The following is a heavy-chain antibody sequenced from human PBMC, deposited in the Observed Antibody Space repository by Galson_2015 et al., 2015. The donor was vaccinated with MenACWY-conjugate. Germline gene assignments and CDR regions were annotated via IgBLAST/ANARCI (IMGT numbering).Heavy chain of an antibody. CDR1: GFTFSSYA. Sequence: SLRLSCAASGFTFSSYAMSWVRQAPGKGLEWLSTIDGSDGSTFYADSVRGRFTISRDNSKNTLYLQMNSLRAEDTAVYYCAKPDPMIGYRGRLDYWGQGTQVTVSS. CDR3: AKPDPMIGYRGRLDY. D-gene: IGHD5-12*01. CDR2: IDGSDGST. J-gene: IGHJ4*02. V-gene: IGHV3-23*01.